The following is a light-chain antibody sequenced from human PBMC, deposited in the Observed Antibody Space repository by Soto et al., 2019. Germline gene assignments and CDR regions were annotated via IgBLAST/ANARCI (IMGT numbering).Light chain of an antibody. J-gene: IGKJ5*01. CDR3: QQHNNWPIT. CDR2: DAS. V-gene: IGKV3-11*01. CDR1: QSVSSY. Sequence: IVLTQSLATLSLSSGARATLSCRASQSVSSYLAWYQQKPGQAPRLLIYDASNRATGIPARFSGSESGTDFTLTISSLEPEDFAVYYCQQHNNWPITFGQGTRLEIK.